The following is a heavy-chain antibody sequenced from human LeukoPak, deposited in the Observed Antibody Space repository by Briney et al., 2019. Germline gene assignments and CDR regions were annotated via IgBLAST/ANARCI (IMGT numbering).Heavy chain of an antibody. V-gene: IGHV3-7*01. Sequence: GSLGLSCAASGFSFRNYWMNWARQAPGKGLEWVAIINQDGSAKYYVDSVKGRFTISRDNAKNSLYLQMNSLRVEDTAVYYCARAISMVWGLIYYGMDVWGQGTTVTVSS. CDR2: INQDGSAK. J-gene: IGHJ6*02. D-gene: IGHD3-10*01. CDR1: GFSFRNYW. CDR3: ARAISMVWGLIYYGMDV.